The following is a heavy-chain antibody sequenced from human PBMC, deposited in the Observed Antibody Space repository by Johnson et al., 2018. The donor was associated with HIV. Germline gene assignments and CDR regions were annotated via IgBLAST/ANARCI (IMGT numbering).Heavy chain of an antibody. D-gene: IGHD4-23*01. J-gene: IGHJ3*02. CDR2: ISSSGTTI. CDR1: GFTFSDYY. Sequence: QVQLVESGGGLVKPGGSLRLSCAASGFTFSDYYMSWIRQTPGKGLEWVSYISSSGTTIYYADSVKGRFTISRDNAKNSLYLQMNSLRAEDTAVYYCAKDDTVAFFIGAFDIWGQGTMVTVSS. CDR3: AKDDTVAFFIGAFDI. V-gene: IGHV3-11*04.